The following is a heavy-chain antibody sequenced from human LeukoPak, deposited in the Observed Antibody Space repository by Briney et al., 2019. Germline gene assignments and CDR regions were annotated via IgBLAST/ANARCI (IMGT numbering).Heavy chain of an antibody. Sequence: GGSLRLSCAASGFTVDDYGMSWVRQAPGKGLEWVSGINWNGGSTGYADSVKGRFTISRDNSKNTLYLQMNSLRAEDTAVYYCAKDLYSSGWYLNYFDYWGQGTLVTVSS. CDR1: GFTVDDYG. J-gene: IGHJ4*02. V-gene: IGHV3-20*04. CDR3: AKDLYSSGWYLNYFDY. D-gene: IGHD6-19*01. CDR2: INWNGGST.